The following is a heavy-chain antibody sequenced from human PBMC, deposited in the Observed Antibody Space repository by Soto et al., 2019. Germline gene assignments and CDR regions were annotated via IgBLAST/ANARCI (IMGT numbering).Heavy chain of an antibody. V-gene: IGHV1-18*04. J-gene: IGHJ4*02. CDR2: ISAYNGNT. CDR3: ARAIGQLQQQLAPDY. CDR1: GYTFTSYG. Sequence: WASVKVSCKASGYTFTSYGISWVRQAPGQGLEWMGWISAYNGNTNYAQKLQGRVTMTTDTSTSTAYMELRSLRSDDTAVYYCARAIGQLQQQLAPDYWGQGTLVTVSS. D-gene: IGHD6-13*01.